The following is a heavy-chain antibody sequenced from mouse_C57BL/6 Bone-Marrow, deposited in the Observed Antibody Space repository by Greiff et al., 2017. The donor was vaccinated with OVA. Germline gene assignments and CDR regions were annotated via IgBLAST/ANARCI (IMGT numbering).Heavy chain of an antibody. V-gene: IGHV1-15*01. CDR1: GYTFTDYE. CDR2: IDPETGGT. D-gene: IGHD2-5*01. J-gene: IGHJ4*01. Sequence: QVQLQQSGAELVRPGASVTLSCKASGYTFTDYEMPWVKQTPVHGLEWIGAIDPETGGTAYNQKFKGKAILTADKSSSTAYMELLSLTSEDSAVYYCTRCYSNYYAMDYWGQGTSVTVSS. CDR3: TRCYSNYYAMDY.